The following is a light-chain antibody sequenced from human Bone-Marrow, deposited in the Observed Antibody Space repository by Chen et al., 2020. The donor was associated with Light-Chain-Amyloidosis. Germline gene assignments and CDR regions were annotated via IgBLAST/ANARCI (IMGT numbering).Light chain of an antibody. CDR2: EVT. Sequence: QSALTQPASVSGSPGQSITISCTGTRRNVGGLNFVSWYQRHPGKALKLIFYEVTKRPSWVSNLFAAFRPSTTATRTISRVEAGDEADYYCQGWDRISDRPAFAGGTKLTVL. CDR1: RRNVGGLNF. J-gene: IGLJ3*02. V-gene: IGLV2-14*01. CDR3: QGWDRISDRPA.